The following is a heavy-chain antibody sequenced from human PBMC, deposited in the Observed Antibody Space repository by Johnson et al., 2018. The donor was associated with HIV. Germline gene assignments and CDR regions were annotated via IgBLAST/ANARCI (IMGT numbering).Heavy chain of an antibody. CDR2: LYSGGNT. CDR1: GFSVSSNY. CDR3: TRVSSTSWALDI. V-gene: IGHV3-66*01. D-gene: IGHD2-15*01. J-gene: IGHJ3*02. Sequence: VQLVESGGGTVQPGGSLRLSCAASGFSVSSNYMSWVRQAPGKGLEWVSVLYSGGNTYYADSVKGRFNISRDNSKNTLYLQMNSLRGDDTAVYYCTRVSSTSWALDIWGQGTLVTVSS.